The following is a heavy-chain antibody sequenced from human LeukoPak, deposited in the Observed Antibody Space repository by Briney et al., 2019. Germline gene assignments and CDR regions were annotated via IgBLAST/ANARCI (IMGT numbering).Heavy chain of an antibody. J-gene: IGHJ4*02. D-gene: IGHD1-26*01. V-gene: IGHV4-34*01. Sequence: SETLSLTCAVYGESLSKYYWTWIRQSPGKGLEWIGEINHRGSTNLNPSLKSRVTLSVDTSKHQFSLKLTSVSAADAAVYYCASSVGSTDYWGQGTLVTVSS. CDR1: GESLSKYY. CDR3: ASSVGSTDY. CDR2: INHRGST.